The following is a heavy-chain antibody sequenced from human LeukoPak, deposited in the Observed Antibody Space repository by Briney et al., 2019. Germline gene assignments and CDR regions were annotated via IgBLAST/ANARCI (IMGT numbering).Heavy chain of an antibody. Sequence: ASVKVSCKASGYTFTNYGIHWVRQAPGQGLEWMGWINTNTGNPTYAQGFTGRFVFSLDTSVSTAYLQISSLKAEDTAVYYCARDRTLFDYWGQGTLVTVSS. CDR1: GYTFTNYG. CDR3: ARDRTLFDY. V-gene: IGHV7-4-1*02. CDR2: INTNTGNP. J-gene: IGHJ4*02.